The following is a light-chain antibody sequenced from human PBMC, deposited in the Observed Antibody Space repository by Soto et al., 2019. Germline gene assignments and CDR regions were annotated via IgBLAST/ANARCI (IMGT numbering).Light chain of an antibody. J-gene: IGKJ2*02. V-gene: IGKV1-39*01. Sequence: DIQMTQSPSSLSASVGDRVTITCRASQSISTYLNWYQQKPGKAPKLLIYAASTLQSGVPSRFSGSGSGTDFTLTFSSLQPDDFATYYCQQSSSAPSTFGQGTKLEIK. CDR1: QSISTY. CDR2: AAS. CDR3: QQSSSAPST.